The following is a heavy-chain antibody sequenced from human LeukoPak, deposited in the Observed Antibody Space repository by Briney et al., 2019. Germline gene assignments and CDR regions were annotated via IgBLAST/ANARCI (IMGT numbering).Heavy chain of an antibody. CDR2: IYSSGST. J-gene: IGHJ4*02. V-gene: IGHV4-4*07. D-gene: IGHD7-27*01. CDR1: GASIDTYH. Sequence: PSETLSLTCTVSGASIDTYHWNWIRQPAGKGLEWIGRIYSSGSTNYNPSLKGRVTMSVETSTNQVSLKVTSMTAADTAVYYCASAADAFETSGDYFDYWGQGTLVTVSS. CDR3: ASAADAFETSGDYFDY.